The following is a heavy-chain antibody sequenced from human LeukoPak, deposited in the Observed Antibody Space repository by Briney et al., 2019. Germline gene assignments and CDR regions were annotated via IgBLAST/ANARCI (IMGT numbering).Heavy chain of an antibody. CDR2: IYSSGST. CDR3: ARSEPSDYGGKGGLDY. Sequence: SETLSLTCNVSGVSISSSSYYWGWIRQPPGKGLEWIGSIYSSGSTYYSSSLKSRVTISIDTSKNQFSLKLSSVTAADTAVYYCARSEPSDYGGKGGLDYWGQGTLVTVSS. D-gene: IGHD4-23*01. V-gene: IGHV4-39*07. J-gene: IGHJ4*02. CDR1: GVSISSSSYY.